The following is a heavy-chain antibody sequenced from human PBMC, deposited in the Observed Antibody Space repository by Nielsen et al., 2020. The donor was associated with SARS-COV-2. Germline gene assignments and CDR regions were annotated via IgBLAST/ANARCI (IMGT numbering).Heavy chain of an antibody. V-gene: IGHV3-15*01. CDR2: IKSKTDGGTT. J-gene: IGHJ3*02. D-gene: IGHD3-22*01. CDR1: GFTFSSYA. Sequence: GESLKISCAASGFTFSSYAMSWVRQAPGKGLEWVDRIKSKTDGGTTDYAAPVKGRFTISRDDSKNTLYLQMNSLKTEDTAVYYCTTGVWYYYDSGDAFDIWGQGTMATVSS. CDR3: TTGVWYYYDSGDAFDI.